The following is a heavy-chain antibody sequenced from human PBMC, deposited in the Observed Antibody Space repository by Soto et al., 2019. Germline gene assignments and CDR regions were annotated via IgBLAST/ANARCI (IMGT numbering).Heavy chain of an antibody. CDR2: IIPIFGTA. CDR3: ANWNQPYYYYGMDV. J-gene: IGHJ6*02. D-gene: IGHD1-1*01. Sequence: SVKVSCKASGGTFSSYAISWVRQAPGQGLECMGGIIPIFGTANYAQKFQGRVTITADESTSTAYMELSSLRSEDTAVYYCANWNQPYYYYGMDVWGQGTTVTVSS. CDR1: GGTFSSYA. V-gene: IGHV1-69*13.